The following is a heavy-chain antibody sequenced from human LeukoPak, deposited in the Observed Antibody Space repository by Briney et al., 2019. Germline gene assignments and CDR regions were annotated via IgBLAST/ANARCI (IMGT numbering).Heavy chain of an antibody. CDR1: GGSLSSYY. J-gene: IGHJ4*02. V-gene: IGHV4-59*01. Sequence: SETLSLTCTVSGGSLSSYYWSWIRQPPGKGLEWIGYIYYSGSTNYNPSLKSRVTISVDTSKNQFSLKLSSVTAADTAVYYCARTPNYYDSSGGEFDYWGQGTLVTVSS. CDR3: ARTPNYYDSSGGEFDY. CDR2: IYYSGST. D-gene: IGHD3-22*01.